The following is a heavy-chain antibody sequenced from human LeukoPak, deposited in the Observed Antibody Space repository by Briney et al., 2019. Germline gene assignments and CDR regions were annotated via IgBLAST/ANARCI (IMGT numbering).Heavy chain of an antibody. CDR1: GYTFTSYA. V-gene: IGHV1-18*01. D-gene: IGHD1-26*01. CDR2: ISAYNGNT. CDR3: ARGAWELLHMYYFDY. J-gene: IGHJ4*02. Sequence: ASVKVSCKASGYTFTSYAMHWVRQAPGQRLEWMGWISAYNGNTNYAQKLQGRVTMTTDTSTSTAYMELRSLRSDDTAVYYCARGAWELLHMYYFDYWGQGTLVTVSS.